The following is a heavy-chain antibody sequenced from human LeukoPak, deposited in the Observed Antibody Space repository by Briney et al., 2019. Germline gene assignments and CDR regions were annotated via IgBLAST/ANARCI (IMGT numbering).Heavy chain of an antibody. CDR2: IYNDGNT. Sequence: GGSLGLSCAASGFTVSRNYMSWVRQAPGKGLEWVSVIYNDGNTYYADSVKGRFTISRDNSKNTLYLQMNSLRAEDTAMYYCARDALTTDDALDIWGQGTMVTVSS. CDR1: GFTVSRNY. CDR3: ARDALTTDDALDI. D-gene: IGHD1-1*01. V-gene: IGHV3-66*01. J-gene: IGHJ3*02.